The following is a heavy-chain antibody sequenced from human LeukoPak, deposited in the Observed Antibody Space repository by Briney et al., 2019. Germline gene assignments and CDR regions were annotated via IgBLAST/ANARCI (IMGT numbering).Heavy chain of an antibody. CDR2: IYTSGST. J-gene: IGHJ6*03. V-gene: IGHV4-61*02. CDR3: ARDVHNNYYYYYMDV. D-gene: IGHD5-24*01. CDR1: GGSISSGAYS. Sequence: SQTLSLTCAVSGGSISSGAYSWSWIRQPAGKGLEWIGRIYTSGSTNYNPSLKSRVTISVDTSKNQFSLKLSSVTAADTAVYYCARDVHNNYYYYYMDVWGKGTTVTISS.